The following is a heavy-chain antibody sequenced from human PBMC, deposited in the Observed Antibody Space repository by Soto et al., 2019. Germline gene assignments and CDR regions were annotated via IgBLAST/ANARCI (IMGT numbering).Heavy chain of an antibody. D-gene: IGHD4-4*01. CDR1: GFTFSSYA. CDR3: VKEGHATVTMILYYYGMDV. CDR2: ISSNGGST. Sequence: GGSLRLSCSASGFTFSSYAMHWVRQAPGKGLEYVSAISSNGGSTYYADSVKGRFTISRDNSKNTLYLQMSSLRAEDTAVYYCVKEGHATVTMILYYYGMDVWGQGTTVTVSS. J-gene: IGHJ6*02. V-gene: IGHV3-64D*08.